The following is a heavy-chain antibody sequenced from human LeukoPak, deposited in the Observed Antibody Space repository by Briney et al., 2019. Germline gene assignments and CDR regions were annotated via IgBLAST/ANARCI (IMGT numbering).Heavy chain of an antibody. J-gene: IGHJ4*02. CDR3: ARHGAWRTYYYDSSGYYCFDY. CDR1: GGSISSSSYY. V-gene: IGHV4-39*01. D-gene: IGHD3-22*01. CDR2: IYYSGST. Sequence: PSETLSLTCTVSGGSISSSSYYWGWLRQPPGKGLEWIGSIYYSGSTYYNPSLKSRVTISVDTSKNQFSLKLSSVTAADTAVYYCARHGAWRTYYYDSSGYYCFDYWGQGTLVTVSS.